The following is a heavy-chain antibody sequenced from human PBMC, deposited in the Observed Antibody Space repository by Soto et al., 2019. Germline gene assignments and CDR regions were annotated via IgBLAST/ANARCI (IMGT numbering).Heavy chain of an antibody. CDR1: GGTFSSYT. CDR3: ARDRGVCSSSCLGVDY. J-gene: IGHJ4*02. Sequence: QVQLVQSGAEVEKPGSSVKVSCKASGGTFSSYTISWVRQAPGQGLEWMGRIIPILGIANYAQKFQGRVTITADKSTSTAYMELSSLRSEDTAVYYCARDRGVCSSSCLGVDYWGQGTLVTVSS. D-gene: IGHD6-13*01. V-gene: IGHV1-69*08. CDR2: IIPILGIA.